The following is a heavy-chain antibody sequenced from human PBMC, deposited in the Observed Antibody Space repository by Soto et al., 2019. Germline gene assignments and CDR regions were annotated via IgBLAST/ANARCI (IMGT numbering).Heavy chain of an antibody. J-gene: IGHJ4*02. Sequence: QVQLVQSGAEVKKPGSSVKVSCKASGSTFNNYAISWVRQAPGQGLEWMGGIIPLFGTANYAQKFEGRVTITADKSTDTAYMELSSLKSEDTAVYYCARLIGEGYSGTYALDYWGQGTLVTVSS. CDR1: GSTFNNYA. CDR3: ARLIGEGYSGTYALDY. V-gene: IGHV1-69*06. CDR2: IIPLFGTA. D-gene: IGHD1-26*01.